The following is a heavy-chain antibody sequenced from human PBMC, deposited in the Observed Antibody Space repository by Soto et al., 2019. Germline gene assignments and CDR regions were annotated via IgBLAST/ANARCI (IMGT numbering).Heavy chain of an antibody. CDR2: IYYSGST. V-gene: IGHV4-59*01. CDR1: GGSISSYY. CDR3: ARARGGLYSSSSVDYFDY. Sequence: QVQLQESGPGLVKPSETLSLTCTVSGGSISSYYWSWIRQPPGKGLEWIGYIYYSGSTNYNPSLKSRVPISVDTSNNQFSLKLSSVTAADTAVYYCARARGGLYSSSSVDYFDYWGQGTLVTVSS. J-gene: IGHJ4*02. D-gene: IGHD6-6*01.